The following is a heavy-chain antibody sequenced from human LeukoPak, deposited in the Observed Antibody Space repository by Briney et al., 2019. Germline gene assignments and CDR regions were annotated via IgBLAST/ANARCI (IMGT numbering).Heavy chain of an antibody. CDR3: ARETVQASDS. V-gene: IGHV3-7*01. D-gene: IGHD6-6*01. CDR2: INQDGSEK. CDR1: GFTFSNTW. J-gene: IGHJ3*02. Sequence: GGSLRLSCAASGFTFSNTWMSWVRQAPGKGLEWAANINQDGSEKYYVDSLKGRFTISRDNAKNSLYLQMDRLRVADTAVYYWARETVQASDSWGQGTVVTVSS.